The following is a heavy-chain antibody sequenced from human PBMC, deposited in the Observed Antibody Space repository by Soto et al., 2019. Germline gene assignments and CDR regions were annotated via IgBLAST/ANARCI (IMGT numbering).Heavy chain of an antibody. D-gene: IGHD3-10*01. V-gene: IGHV4-30-4*02. CDR3: AREGYYGSGSYGMDV. CDR2: IYYSGST. J-gene: IGHJ6*02. Sequence: SDTLSLTCTVSGGSISSGDYYWSWIRQPPGKGMEWIGYIYYSGSTYYNPSLKSRVTVSVDTSKNQFSLKLSSVTAADTAVYYCAREGYYGSGSYGMDVWGQGTTVTVSS. CDR1: GGSISSGDYY.